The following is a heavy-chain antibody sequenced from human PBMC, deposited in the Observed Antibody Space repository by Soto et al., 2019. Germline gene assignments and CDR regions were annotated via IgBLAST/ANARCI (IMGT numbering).Heavy chain of an antibody. CDR3: ARDQGIAARWPHYYYYFGMDV. V-gene: IGHV1-69*06. Sequence: SVKVSCKVSGSRFGNYVISWVRQAPGHGLEWLGRIIPIFNSTKYAQSFQGRVTITADKSTSTASLELSSLRSDDTAVYYCARDQGIAARWPHYYYYFGMDVWGQGTTVTVSS. D-gene: IGHD6-6*01. J-gene: IGHJ6*02. CDR2: IIPIFNST. CDR1: GSRFGNYV.